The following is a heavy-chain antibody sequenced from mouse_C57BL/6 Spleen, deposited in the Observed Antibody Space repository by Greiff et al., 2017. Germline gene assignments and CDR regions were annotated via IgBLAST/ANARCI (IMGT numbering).Heavy chain of an antibody. V-gene: IGHV1-85*01. CDR2: IYPRDGST. D-gene: IGHD1-1*01. J-gene: IGHJ1*03. CDR3: ARSGSRYGGDFDV. CDR1: GYTFTSYD. Sequence: VQLQQSGPELVKPGASVKLSCKASGYTFTSYDINWVKQRPGQGLEWIGWIYPRDGSTKYNEKFKGKATLTVDTSSSTAYRELHSLTSEDSAVYFCARSGSRYGGDFDVWGTGTTVTVSS.